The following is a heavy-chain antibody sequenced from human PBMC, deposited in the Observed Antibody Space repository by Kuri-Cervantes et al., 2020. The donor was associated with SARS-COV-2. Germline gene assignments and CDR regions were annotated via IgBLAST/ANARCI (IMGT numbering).Heavy chain of an antibody. J-gene: IGHJ4*02. CDR2: ITGGGDKT. D-gene: IGHD3-10*01. V-gene: IGHV3-23*01. Sequence: GGSLRLSCGVSGFPFSEYAMTWVRQAPGGGLAWVGSITGGGDKTHYADSVKGRFTSSRDNSASTMFLQMNSLRAEDTALYFCAKDLISASYFGSGSPDYWGQGTLVTVSS. CDR1: GFPFSEYA. CDR3: AKDLISASYFGSGSPDY.